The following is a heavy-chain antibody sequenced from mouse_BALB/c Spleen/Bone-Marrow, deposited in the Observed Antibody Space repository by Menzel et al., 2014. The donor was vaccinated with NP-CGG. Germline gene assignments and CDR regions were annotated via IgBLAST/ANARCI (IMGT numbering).Heavy chain of an antibody. D-gene: IGHD1-2*01. CDR2: ISNGGGTT. V-gene: IGHV5-12-2*01. Sequence: LQQSGGGLVQPGGSLKLSCAASGFTFSNYTMSWIHQTPEKRLEWVAYISNGGGTTYYPDTVKGRFTISRDNAKNTLYLQMSSLKSEDTAMYYCARRYDYGYGPFAYWGQGTLVTVSA. CDR1: GFTFSNYT. J-gene: IGHJ3*01. CDR3: ARRYDYGYGPFAY.